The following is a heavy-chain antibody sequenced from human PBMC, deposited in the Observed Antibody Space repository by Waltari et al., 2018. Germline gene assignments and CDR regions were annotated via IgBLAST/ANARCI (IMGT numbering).Heavy chain of an antibody. CDR2: ISSNGGST. D-gene: IGHD1-1*01. CDR1: GFTFSSYA. J-gene: IGHJ6*03. CDR3: AKAFPLDPYYYYMDV. Sequence: EVQLVESGGGLVQPGGSLRLSCAASGFTFSSYAMHWVRQAPGKGLEYVSAISSNGGSTYYADSVKGRFTISRDNSKNTLYLQMNSLRAEDTAVYYCAKAFPLDPYYYYMDVWGKGTTVTVSS. V-gene: IGHV3-64*07.